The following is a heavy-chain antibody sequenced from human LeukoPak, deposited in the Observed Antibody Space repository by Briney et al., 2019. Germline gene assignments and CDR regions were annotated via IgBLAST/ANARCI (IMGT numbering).Heavy chain of an antibody. CDR3: ARFITSGEHFDY. V-gene: IGHV1-3*04. D-gene: IGHD4-17*01. Sequence: ASVKVSCKASGYTFTSYSIHWVRQAPGQWLEWIGLINTGSGDTKYSQQLQARVTITRDTSASTAYMELNSLRSEDTAVYYCARFITSGEHFDYWGQGTLVTVSS. CDR2: INTGSGDT. J-gene: IGHJ4*02. CDR1: GYTFTSYS.